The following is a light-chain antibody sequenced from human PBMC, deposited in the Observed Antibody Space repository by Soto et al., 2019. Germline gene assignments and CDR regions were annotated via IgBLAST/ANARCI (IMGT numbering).Light chain of an antibody. CDR2: KFS. CDR3: SSYTTTRPSKI. J-gene: IGLJ2*01. CDR1: SSDVDPFNY. V-gene: IGLV2-14*03. Sequence: QSALTQPDSVSGSPGQSITISCTGTSSDVDPFNYVSWYQQHPGKAPKLLIFKFSNRPSGVSSRFSGSKSGNTASLTISGLQAEDEADYYCSSYTTTRPSKIFGGGTKLTVL.